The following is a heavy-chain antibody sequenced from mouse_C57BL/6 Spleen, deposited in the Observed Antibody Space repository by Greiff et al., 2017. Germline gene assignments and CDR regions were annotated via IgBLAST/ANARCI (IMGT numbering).Heavy chain of an antibody. D-gene: IGHD2-4*01. CDR1: GYAFSSYW. CDR3: ARGNYDYDGPYFDY. Sequence: VQLQESGAELVKPGASVKISCKASGYAFSSYWMNWVKQRPGKGLEWIGQIYPGDGDTNYNGKFKGKATLTADKSSSTAYMQLSSLTSEDSAVYFCARGNYDYDGPYFDYWGQGTTLTVSS. V-gene: IGHV1-80*01. J-gene: IGHJ2*01. CDR2: IYPGDGDT.